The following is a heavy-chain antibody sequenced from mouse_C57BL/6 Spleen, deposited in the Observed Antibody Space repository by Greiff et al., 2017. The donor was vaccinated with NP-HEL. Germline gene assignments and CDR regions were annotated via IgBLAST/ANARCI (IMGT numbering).Heavy chain of an antibody. J-gene: IGHJ4*01. CDR1: GYTFTSYW. Sequence: QVQLQQPGAELVKPGASVKLSCKASGYTFTSYWMHWVKQRPGQGLEWIGMIHPNSGSTNYNEKFQSKATLTVDKSSSTAYMQLSSRTSEDSAVYYGARGEEPYYAMDYWGQGTSVTVSS. V-gene: IGHV1-64*01. CDR3: ARGEEPYYAMDY. CDR2: IHPNSGST.